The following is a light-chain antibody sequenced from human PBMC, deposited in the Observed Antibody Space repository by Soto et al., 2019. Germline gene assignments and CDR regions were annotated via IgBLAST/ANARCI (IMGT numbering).Light chain of an antibody. Sequence: QSVRTQPPSASGTPGQRVTISCSGSSSNIGSSTVNWYQQLPGTAPKLLIYSNNQRPSGVPDRFSGSKSGTSASLAISGLQSEDDADYYCEAWDDSLNGLYVFGTGTKVTVL. CDR2: SNN. J-gene: IGLJ1*01. CDR1: SSNIGSST. CDR3: EAWDDSLNGLYV. V-gene: IGLV1-44*01.